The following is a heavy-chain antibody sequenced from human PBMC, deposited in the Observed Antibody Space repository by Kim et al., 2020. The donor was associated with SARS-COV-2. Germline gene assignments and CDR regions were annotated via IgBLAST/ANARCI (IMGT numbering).Heavy chain of an antibody. CDR2: NT. CDR3: ARDLFSGEIDY. J-gene: IGHJ4*02. Sequence: NTNSAPTLQGRVTLTQDPSTSTAYMELRSLRSDDTAVYYCARDLFSGEIDYWGQGTLVTVSS. V-gene: IGHV1-18*01. D-gene: IGHD3-10*01.